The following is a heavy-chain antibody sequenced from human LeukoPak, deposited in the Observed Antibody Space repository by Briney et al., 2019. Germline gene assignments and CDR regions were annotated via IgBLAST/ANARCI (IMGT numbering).Heavy chain of an antibody. CDR2: IYPDDSNT. D-gene: IGHD2-2*01. CDR1: GYKFTNYW. Sequence: RGESLKISCQGSGYKFTNYWIVWVRQMPGKGLEWMGIIYPDDSNTRYSPSFQGQVTISVDKSFSTAYLQWNSLKASDTAMYYCALQPGYCSSASCSHFDFWGQGTLVTVSS. CDR3: ALQPGYCSSASCSHFDF. J-gene: IGHJ4*02. V-gene: IGHV5-51*01.